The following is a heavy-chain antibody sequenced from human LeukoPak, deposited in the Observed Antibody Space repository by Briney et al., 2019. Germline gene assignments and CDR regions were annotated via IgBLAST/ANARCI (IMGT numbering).Heavy chain of an antibody. CDR2: IYYSGST. J-gene: IGHJ5*02. Sequence: SETLSLTCTVSGGSVSSFYWSWIRQPPGKGLEWIGSIYYSGSTYYNPSLKSRVTISVDTSKNQFSLKLSSVTAADTAVYYCAREAPTVTGWFDPWGQGTLVTVSS. CDR3: AREAPTVTGWFDP. D-gene: IGHD4-17*01. CDR1: GGSVSSFY. V-gene: IGHV4-59*05.